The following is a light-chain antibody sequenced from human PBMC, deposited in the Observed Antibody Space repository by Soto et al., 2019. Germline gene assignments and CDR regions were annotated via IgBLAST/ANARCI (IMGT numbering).Light chain of an antibody. CDR3: QQLNSYPVT. J-gene: IGKJ4*01. V-gene: IGKV1-9*01. Sequence: DIQLTQSPSFLSASVGDRVTITCRASQGLNSYFAWYQQKPGKAPKLLLYATSTLHSVFPSRFSGSGSGAEFTLTSTSLQPEYIATYYCQQLNSYPVTFGGGTKVEIK. CDR2: ATS. CDR1: QGLNSY.